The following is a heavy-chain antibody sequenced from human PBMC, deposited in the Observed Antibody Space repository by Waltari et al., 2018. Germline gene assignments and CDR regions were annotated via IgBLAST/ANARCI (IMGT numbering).Heavy chain of an antibody. CDR1: GGSISSYY. V-gene: IGHV4-59*01. Sequence: QVQLQESGPGLVKPSETLSLTCTVSGGSISSYYWSWIRQPPGKGLEWIGYIYYSGSTNYNPSLKSRVTISVDTSKNQFSLKLSSVTAADTAVYYCARDRDRGTDPFDYWGQGTLVTVSS. D-gene: IGHD3-10*01. J-gene: IGHJ4*02. CDR2: IYYSGST. CDR3: ARDRDRGTDPFDY.